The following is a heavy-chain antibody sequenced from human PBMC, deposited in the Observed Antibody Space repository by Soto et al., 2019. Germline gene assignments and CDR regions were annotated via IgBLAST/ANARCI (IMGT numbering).Heavy chain of an antibody. J-gene: IGHJ4*02. CDR2: IWYDGSNK. Sequence: QVQLVESGGGVVQPGRSLRLSCAASGFTFSSYGMHWVRQAPGKGLEWVAVIWYDGSNKYYADSVKGRFTISRDNYKNTLYLQRNSLRAEDTAVYYCARDHRLGYCTNGVCAPGYWGQGTLVTVSS. CDR3: ARDHRLGYCTNGVCAPGY. V-gene: IGHV3-33*01. CDR1: GFTFSSYG. D-gene: IGHD2-8*01.